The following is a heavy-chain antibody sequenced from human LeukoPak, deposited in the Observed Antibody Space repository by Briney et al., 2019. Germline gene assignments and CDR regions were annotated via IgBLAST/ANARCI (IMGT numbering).Heavy chain of an antibody. CDR3: ARSIRSGSSSWYVSDY. V-gene: IGHV1-69*06. CDR2: IIPIFGTA. Sequence: SVKVSCKASGGTFSSYAISWVRQAPGQGLEWMGGIIPIFGTANYAQKFQGRVTITADKSTSTVYTELSSLRSEDTAVYYCARSIRSGSSSWYVSDYWGQGTLVTVSS. CDR1: GGTFSSYA. J-gene: IGHJ4*02. D-gene: IGHD6-13*01.